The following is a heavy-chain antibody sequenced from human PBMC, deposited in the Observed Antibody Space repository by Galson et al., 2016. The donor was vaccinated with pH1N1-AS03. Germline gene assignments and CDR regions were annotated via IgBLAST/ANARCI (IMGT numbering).Heavy chain of an antibody. V-gene: IGHV3-74*03. J-gene: IGHJ3*01. D-gene: IGHD3-22*01. CDR3: AREGRVYKSDGYYRPLDL. CDR1: AFSFSRHW. CDR2: VSSDGSRT. Sequence: SLRLSCAASAFSFSRHWMHWVRQAPGKGLVWVSRVSSDGSRTTYTDSVKGRFSISRDNAQNMLYLELNSLRDEDTALYFCAREGRVYKSDGYYRPLDLWGQGAMVVVS.